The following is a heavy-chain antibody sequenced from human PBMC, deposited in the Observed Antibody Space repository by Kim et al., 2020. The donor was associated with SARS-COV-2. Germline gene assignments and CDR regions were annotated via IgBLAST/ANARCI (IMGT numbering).Heavy chain of an antibody. CDR2: IYYSGST. D-gene: IGHD1-7*01. CDR1: GGSISSGEYY. V-gene: IGHV4-30-4*01. CDR3: ARDGTTYGMDV. Sequence: SETLSLTCTVSGGSISSGEYYWSWIRQPPGKGLEWIAYIYYSGSTSYSPSLKSRATISLDTSKKQFSLKLSSVTAADTAVYYCARDGTTYGMDVWGQGTTVTVSS. J-gene: IGHJ6*02.